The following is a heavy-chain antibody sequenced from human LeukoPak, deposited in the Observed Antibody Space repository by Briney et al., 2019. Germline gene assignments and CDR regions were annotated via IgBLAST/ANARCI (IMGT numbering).Heavy chain of an antibody. V-gene: IGHV3-13*01. CDR3: ARGGRGSSWFDN. CDR1: GFTFKSYD. J-gene: IGHJ4*02. D-gene: IGHD6-13*01. Sequence: GGSLRLSCAASGFTFKSYDMHWVRQAAGEGLEWASAIGTAGDTYYPGFVKGRFTISRENAKNSLYLQMNSLRAGDTAVYYCARGGRGSSWFDNWGQGTLVTVSS. CDR2: IGTAGDT.